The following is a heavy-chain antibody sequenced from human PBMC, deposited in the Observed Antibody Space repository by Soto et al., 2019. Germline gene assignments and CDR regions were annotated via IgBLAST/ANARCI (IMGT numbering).Heavy chain of an antibody. CDR1: GGSVSSGSYY. J-gene: IGHJ5*02. V-gene: IGHV4-61*01. Sequence: SETLSLTCTVSGGSVSSGSYYWSWIRQPPGKGLEWIGYIYYSGSTNYNTSLKSRVTISVDTSKNQFSLKLSSVTAADTAVYYCAISFYDFWSGYYPRYNWFDPWGQGTLDTVSS. D-gene: IGHD3-3*01. CDR2: IYYSGST. CDR3: AISFYDFWSGYYPRYNWFDP.